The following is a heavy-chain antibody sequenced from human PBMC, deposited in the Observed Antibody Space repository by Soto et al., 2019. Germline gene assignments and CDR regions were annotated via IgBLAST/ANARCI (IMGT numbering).Heavy chain of an antibody. Sequence: QVPLVESGGGLVKPGGSLRLSCAASGLTFSDYYMSWIRQAPGKGLEWVSYITSSGGYTKYADSVQGRFTISRDNARNSLYLQMNSLRAEDTAVYYCARELDGIDVWGQGTTVTVSS. CDR3: ARELDGIDV. CDR1: GLTFSDYY. CDR2: ITSSGGYT. J-gene: IGHJ6*02. V-gene: IGHV3-11*05.